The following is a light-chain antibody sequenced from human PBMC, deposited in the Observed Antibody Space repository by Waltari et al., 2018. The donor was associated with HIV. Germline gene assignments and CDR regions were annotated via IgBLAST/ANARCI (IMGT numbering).Light chain of an antibody. J-gene: IGLJ1*01. CDR2: TNN. Sequence: QSVLTQPPSASGTPGPRVTISRSGSSSNIGLNSAHWYQQLPGLAPALLIYTNNQRPSGVPDRFPGSKSGTSASLAISGLQSEDEADYYCAAWDASLNGFVFGAGTKVTVL. V-gene: IGLV1-44*01. CDR1: SSNIGLNS. CDR3: AAWDASLNGFV.